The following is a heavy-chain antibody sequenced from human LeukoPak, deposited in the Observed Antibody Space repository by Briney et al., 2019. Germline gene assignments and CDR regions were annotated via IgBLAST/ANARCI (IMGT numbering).Heavy chain of an antibody. D-gene: IGHD4-23*01. CDR1: GFTFSSYI. CDR3: ARIMDAVVTPGSDY. Sequence: GGSLRLSCAASGFTFSSYIMNWVRQAPGKGLEWVSSISSSSSYIYYADSVKGRFTISRDNAKNSLYLQMNSLRAEDTAVYYCARIMDAVVTPGSDYWGQGTLVTVSS. V-gene: IGHV3-21*01. J-gene: IGHJ4*02. CDR2: ISSSSSYI.